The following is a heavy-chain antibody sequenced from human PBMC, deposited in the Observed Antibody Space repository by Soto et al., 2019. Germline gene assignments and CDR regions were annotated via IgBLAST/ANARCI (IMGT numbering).Heavy chain of an antibody. J-gene: IGHJ6*02. D-gene: IGHD3-3*01. V-gene: IGHV3-30*18. CDR3: AKRRRGVFGVVRSQGMDV. CDR2: ISYDGSNK. Sequence: PXGCLILSCSASGCTFSSYCLHWVRQAPGKGLEWVAVISYDGSNKYYADSVKGRFTISRDNSKNTLYLQMNSLRAEDTAVYYCAKRRRGVFGVVRSQGMDVWGQGTTVTVSS. CDR1: GCTFSSYC.